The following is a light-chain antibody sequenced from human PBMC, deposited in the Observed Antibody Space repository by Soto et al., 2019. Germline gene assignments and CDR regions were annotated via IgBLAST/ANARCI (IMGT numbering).Light chain of an antibody. CDR1: QTISTF. CDR3: QQTYNLPPT. J-gene: IGKJ4*01. V-gene: IGKV1-39*01. CDR2: SIS. Sequence: DIQLTQSPSSLSASVGDRVSITCRTSQTISTFLNWYHHRPGQAPKLLIYSISNLQSGVPSRFSGGGAGTEFTLTIIRLQPEDFGSYSCQQTYNLPPTFGGGTRVQIK.